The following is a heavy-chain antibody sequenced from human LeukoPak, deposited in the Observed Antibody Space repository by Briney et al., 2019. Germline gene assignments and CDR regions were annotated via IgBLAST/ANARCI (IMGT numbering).Heavy chain of an antibody. V-gene: IGHV1-2*02. CDR1: GCTFTGYY. CDR3: ATGQPPDPVLDYRAYYYYMDV. J-gene: IGHJ6*03. CDR2: INPNSGGT. D-gene: IGHD4-11*01. Sequence: ASVKVSCKASGCTFTGYYMHWVRQAPGQGLEWMGWINPNSGGTNYAQKFQGRVTMTRDTSIGTAYMELSRLRSDDTAVYYCATGQPPDPVLDYRAYYYYMDVWGKGTTVTVSS.